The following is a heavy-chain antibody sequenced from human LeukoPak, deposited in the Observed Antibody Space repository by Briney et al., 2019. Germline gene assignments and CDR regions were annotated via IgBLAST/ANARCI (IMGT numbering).Heavy chain of an antibody. CDR3: ARDPNNYDSH. V-gene: IGHV3-74*01. D-gene: IGHD3-22*01. J-gene: IGHJ4*02. CDR1: GFPFSSFW. Sequence: ARSLRLSCAASGFPFSSFWMHWVRQVPRTGLEGVSRITPDGDGSTCAASVQGRFTISRDNAKDTVYLQMSNLRAEDTALYYCARDPNNYDSHLGQGTLVTVSS. CDR2: ITPDGDGS.